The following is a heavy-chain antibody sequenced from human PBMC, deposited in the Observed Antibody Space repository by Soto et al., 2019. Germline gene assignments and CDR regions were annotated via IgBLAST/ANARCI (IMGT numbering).Heavy chain of an antibody. CDR1: GFAFSNYV. J-gene: IGHJ5*01. CDR2: ISGSGAIS. Sequence: EVQLLESGGGLVQPGGSLRLSCGASGFAFSNYVMTWVRQAPGKGLEWVSAISGSGAISYYADSVRGRFTISRDNAKNTVYLQMNSLGADDTAVYYCAKEKLYSGSPERFDSWRPGTLVTVSS. CDR3: AKEKLYSGSPERFDS. D-gene: IGHD1-26*01. V-gene: IGHV3-23*01.